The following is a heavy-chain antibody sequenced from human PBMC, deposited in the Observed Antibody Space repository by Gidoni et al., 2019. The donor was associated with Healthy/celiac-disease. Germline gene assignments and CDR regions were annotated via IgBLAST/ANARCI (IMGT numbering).Heavy chain of an antibody. CDR2: ISYDGSNK. V-gene: IGHV3-30-3*01. D-gene: IGHD3-22*01. Sequence: QVQLVESGGGVVQPWRSLRLSCAASGFTFSSYAMHWVRQAPGKGLEWVAVISYDGSNKYYADSVKGRFTISRDNSKNTLYLQMNSLRAEDTAVYYCARDEYYDSSPGGYWGQGTLVTVSS. J-gene: IGHJ4*02. CDR1: GFTFSSYA. CDR3: ARDEYYDSSPGGY.